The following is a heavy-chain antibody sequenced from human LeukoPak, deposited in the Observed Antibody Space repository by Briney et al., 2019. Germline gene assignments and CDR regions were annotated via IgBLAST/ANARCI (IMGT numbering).Heavy chain of an antibody. J-gene: IGHJ4*02. CDR2: INPNSGGR. CDR3: GGGCSAVASTRDPFYY. CDR1: VYTFTGYY. D-gene: IGHD6-19*01. V-gene: IGHV1-2*02. Sequence: ASVKVSCKASVYTFTGYYMHWVRQAPGQGREWMGWINPNSGGRNYAQKFQGRVTMTRDKTISTANMEMRRLRCDETAGCYCGGGCSAVASTRDPFYYWGQGTLITVSS.